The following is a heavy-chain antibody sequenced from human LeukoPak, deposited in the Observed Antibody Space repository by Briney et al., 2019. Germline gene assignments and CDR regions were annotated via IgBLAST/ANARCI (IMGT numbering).Heavy chain of an antibody. Sequence: GGSLRLTCAASGFTFSTYAMTWVRQAPGKGLEWVSVISGTGGRTYNADSVKGRFTISRDNSKNTLYLQMNSLRAEDTARYYCAKAFWADRRETDYYMDVWGKGTTVTVSS. D-gene: IGHD3-16*01. CDR3: AKAFWADRRETDYYMDV. V-gene: IGHV3-23*01. CDR2: ISGTGGRT. J-gene: IGHJ6*03. CDR1: GFTFSTYA.